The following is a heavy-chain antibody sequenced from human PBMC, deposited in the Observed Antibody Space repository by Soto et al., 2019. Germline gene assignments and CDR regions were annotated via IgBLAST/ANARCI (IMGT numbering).Heavy chain of an antibody. Sequence: SETLSLTCAVYGGSFSGYYWSWIRQPPGKGLEWIGEINHSGSTNYNPSLKSRVTISVDTSKNQFSLKLSSVTAADTAVYYCAREWFGAVYGMDVWGQGTTVTVSS. CDR1: GGSFSGYY. CDR2: INHSGST. D-gene: IGHD3-10*01. V-gene: IGHV4-34*01. CDR3: AREWFGAVYGMDV. J-gene: IGHJ6*02.